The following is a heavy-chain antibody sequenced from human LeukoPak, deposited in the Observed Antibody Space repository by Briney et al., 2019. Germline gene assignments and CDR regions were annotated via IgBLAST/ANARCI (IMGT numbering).Heavy chain of an antibody. CDR2: ISSSGSTI. CDR1: GFTFSDYY. Sequence: GGSLRLSCAASGFTFSDYYMSWIRQAPGKGLEWVTYISSSGSTIYYADSVKGRFTISRDNAKTSLYLQMSSLRAEDTAVYYCARDAGRWLQSCSFDYWGQGTLVTVSS. CDR3: ARDAGRWLQSCSFDY. J-gene: IGHJ4*02. V-gene: IGHV3-11*04. D-gene: IGHD5-24*01.